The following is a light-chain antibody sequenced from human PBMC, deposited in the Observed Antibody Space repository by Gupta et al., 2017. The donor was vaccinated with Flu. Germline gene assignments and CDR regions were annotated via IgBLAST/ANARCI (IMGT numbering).Light chain of an antibody. V-gene: IGKV2-30*02. Sequence: DVVLTQSPLSLPVILGKPASISCTSNERLVHSDGNTYLHWFQQRPGQSPRRLIYKISNRDSGVPDRFSGRGSGTEFTLKISRVEAEDVGIYYCMHDVKWPWTFGQGNKVEIK. CDR3: MHDVKWPWT. CDR2: KIS. CDR1: ERLVHSDGNTY. J-gene: IGKJ1*01.